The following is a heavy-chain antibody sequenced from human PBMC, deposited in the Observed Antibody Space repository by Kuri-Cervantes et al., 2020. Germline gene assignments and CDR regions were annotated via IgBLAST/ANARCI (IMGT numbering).Heavy chain of an antibody. CDR1: GFTFSSYG. V-gene: IGHV3-33*01. CDR2: IRYDGSNK. Sequence: GESLKISCAASGFTFSSYGMHWVRQAPGKGLEWVAVIRYDGSNKYYADSVKGRFTISRDNSKNTLYPKMNSLRAEDTAVYYCARDCRAGTVSTAFYGMDVWGQGTTVTVSS. CDR3: ARDCRAGTVSTAFYGMDV. D-gene: IGHD3-22*01. J-gene: IGHJ6*02.